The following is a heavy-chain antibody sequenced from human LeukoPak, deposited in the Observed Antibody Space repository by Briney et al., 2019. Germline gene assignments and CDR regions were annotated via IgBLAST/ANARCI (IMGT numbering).Heavy chain of an antibody. CDR3: ARDAGVTMVRGVIITNRFDP. CDR1: GGSISSYY. D-gene: IGHD3-10*01. V-gene: IGHV4-4*07. CDR2: IYTSGST. Sequence: SETLSLTCTVSGGSISSYYWSWIRQPPGKGLEWIGRIYTSGSTNYDPSLKSRVTMSVDTSKNQFSLKLSSVTAADTAVYYCARDAGVTMVRGVIITNRFDPWGQGTLVTVSS. J-gene: IGHJ5*02.